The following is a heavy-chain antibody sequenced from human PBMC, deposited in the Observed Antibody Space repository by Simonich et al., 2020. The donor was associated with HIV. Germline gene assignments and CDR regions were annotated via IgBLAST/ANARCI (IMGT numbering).Heavy chain of an antibody. CDR1: GGSFSGYY. D-gene: IGHD6-13*01. Sequence: QVQLQLWGAGLLKPSETLSLTCAVYGGSFSGYYWSWIRQPPGKGLEWIGEINHSGSTNYNPSLKSRVTISVDTSKNQFSLKLSSVTAADTAVYYCARLTAGGLGEYFQHWGQGTLVTVSS. J-gene: IGHJ1*01. CDR3: ARLTAGGLGEYFQH. V-gene: IGHV4-34*01. CDR2: INHSGST.